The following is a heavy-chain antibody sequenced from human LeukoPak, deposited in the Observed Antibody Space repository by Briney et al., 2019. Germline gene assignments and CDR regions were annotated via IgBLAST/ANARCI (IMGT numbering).Heavy chain of an antibody. J-gene: IGHJ6*02. V-gene: IGHV3-7*01. CDR2: IKQDGSEK. Sequence: PGGSLRLSCAASGFTFSSYWMSWARQAPGKGLEWVANIKQDGSEKYYVDSVKGRFTISRDNAKNSLYLQMNSLRAEDTAVYYCATHYYYYGMDVWGQGTTVTVSS. CDR3: ATHYYYYGMDV. CDR1: GFTFSSYW.